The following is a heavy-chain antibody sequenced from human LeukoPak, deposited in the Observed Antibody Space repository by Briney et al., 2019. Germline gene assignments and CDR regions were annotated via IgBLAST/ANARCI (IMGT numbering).Heavy chain of an antibody. D-gene: IGHD2-15*01. CDR3: ARGRRWLLRTGFDP. Sequence: SETLSLTCAVYGGSFSGYYWSWIRQPPGKGLEWIGEINHSGSTNYNPSLKSRVTISVNTSKNQFSLKLSSVTAADTAVYYCARGRRWLLRTGFDPWGQGTLVTVSS. J-gene: IGHJ5*02. CDR2: INHSGST. CDR1: GGSFSGYY. V-gene: IGHV4-34*01.